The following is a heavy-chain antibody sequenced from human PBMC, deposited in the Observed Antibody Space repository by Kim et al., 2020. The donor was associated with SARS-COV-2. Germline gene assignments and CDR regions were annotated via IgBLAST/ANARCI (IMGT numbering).Heavy chain of an antibody. J-gene: IGHJ5*02. Sequence: GGSLRLSCAASGFTFSDYYMSWIRQAPGKGLEWVSYISSSGSTIYYADSVKGRFTISRDNAKNSLYLQMNSLRAEDTAVYYCARDNRNSPTTMVRGVFLTAPNWFDPWGQGTLVTVSS. D-gene: IGHD3-10*01. CDR1: GFTFSDYY. CDR2: ISSSGSTI. CDR3: ARDNRNSPTTMVRGVFLTAPNWFDP. V-gene: IGHV3-11*01.